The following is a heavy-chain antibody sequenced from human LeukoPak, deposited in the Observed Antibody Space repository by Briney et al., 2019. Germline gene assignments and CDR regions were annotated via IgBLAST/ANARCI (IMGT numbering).Heavy chain of an antibody. CDR3: ARDRGVTDFDY. J-gene: IGHJ4*02. D-gene: IGHD2-21*02. V-gene: IGHV3-30*04. Sequence: GGSLRLSCAASGFTFSSYAMHWVRQAPGKGLEWVAVISYDGSNKYYADSVKGRFTISRDNSKNTLYLQMNSLRAEDTAVYYCARDRGVTDFDYWGQGTLVTVSS. CDR1: GFTFSSYA. CDR2: ISYDGSNK.